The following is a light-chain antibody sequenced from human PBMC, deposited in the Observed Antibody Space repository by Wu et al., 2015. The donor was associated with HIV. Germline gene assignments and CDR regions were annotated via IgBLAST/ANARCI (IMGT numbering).Light chain of an antibody. Sequence: EIVMTQSPATLSVSPGERTTLSCRASQTITTNLAWYQQKPGQAPRLLIYDTSKRATGIPARFSGSGSGTDFTLTISSLQSEDFAVYYCQQYNNWPPGPLTFGGGTKVEIK. V-gene: IGKV3-15*01. CDR1: QTITTN. CDR3: QQYNNWPPGPLT. J-gene: IGKJ4*01. CDR2: DTS.